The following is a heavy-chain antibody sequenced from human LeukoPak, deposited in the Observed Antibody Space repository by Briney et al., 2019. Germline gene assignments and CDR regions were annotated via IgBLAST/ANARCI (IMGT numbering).Heavy chain of an antibody. D-gene: IGHD3-22*01. CDR1: RFTFSTYG. J-gene: IGHJ4*02. V-gene: IGHV3-23*01. CDR3: ARDADISTELVVITSFDS. Sequence: PGGTLRLPCAASRFTFSTYGMNWVRQTPGKGLEWVSAISGSGNRTYHADSVKGRFTISRDNSKNMLYLQMNSLRAEDTALYYCARDADISTELVVITSFDSWGQGTLVTVSS. CDR2: ISGSGNRT.